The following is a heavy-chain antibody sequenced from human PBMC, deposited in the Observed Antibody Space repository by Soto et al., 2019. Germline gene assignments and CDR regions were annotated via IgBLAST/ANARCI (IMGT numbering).Heavy chain of an antibody. CDR3: AKDFGINWYYFDC. V-gene: IGHV3-30*18. Sequence: LRLSCAPSGFTFRSHGMHWVRQAPGKALEWVTLISYDGSDKYYADSVKGRFTISRDNSKNMLYLQMNSLGAEDTAVYYCAKDFGINWYYFDCWGQGTLVTVSS. J-gene: IGHJ4*02. CDR2: ISYDGSDK. D-gene: IGHD1-1*01. CDR1: GFTFRSHG.